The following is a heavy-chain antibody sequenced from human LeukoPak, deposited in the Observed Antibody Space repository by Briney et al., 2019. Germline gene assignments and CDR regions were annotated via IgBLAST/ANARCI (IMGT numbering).Heavy chain of an antibody. D-gene: IGHD4-11*01. Sequence: ASVKVSCKASGYSFTGYYIHWVRQAPGQGLEWMGRISPNSGGTNYAQKFQGRVTMTRDTSISTAYMELSRLRSDDTAVYYCAREENNYDFDYWGQGTLVTVSS. CDR1: GYSFTGYY. J-gene: IGHJ4*02. CDR3: AREENNYDFDY. CDR2: ISPNSGGT. V-gene: IGHV1-2*06.